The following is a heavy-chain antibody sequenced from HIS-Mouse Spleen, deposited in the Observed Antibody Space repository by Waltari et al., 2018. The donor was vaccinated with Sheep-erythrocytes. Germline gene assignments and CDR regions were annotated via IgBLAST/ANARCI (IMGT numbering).Heavy chain of an antibody. Sequence: QVQLQESGPGLVKPSETLSLTCTVSGYSISSGYYWSWIRQPPGKGLEWIGEINHSGSTNYNPSLKSRVTISVDTSKNQFSLKLSSVTAADTAVYYCALSVDLAGAFDIWGQGTMVTVSS. D-gene: IGHD6-19*01. CDR3: ALSVDLAGAFDI. J-gene: IGHJ3*02. CDR1: GYSISSGYY. CDR2: INHSGST. V-gene: IGHV4-38-2*02.